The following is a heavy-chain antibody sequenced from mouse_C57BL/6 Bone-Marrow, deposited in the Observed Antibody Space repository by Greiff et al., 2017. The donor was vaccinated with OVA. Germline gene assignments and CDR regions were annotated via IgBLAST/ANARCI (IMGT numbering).Heavy chain of an antibody. CDR3: ARSYYGRNYAMDY. CDR2: INPGSGGT. J-gene: IGHJ4*01. D-gene: IGHD1-1*01. CDR1: GYAFTNYL. Sequence: QVQLKQSGAELVRPGTSVKVSCKASGYAFTNYLIEWVKQRPGQGLEWIGVINPGSGGTNYNEKFKGKATLTADKSSSTAYMQLSSLTSEDSAVYFCARSYYGRNYAMDYWGQGTSVTVSS. V-gene: IGHV1-54*01.